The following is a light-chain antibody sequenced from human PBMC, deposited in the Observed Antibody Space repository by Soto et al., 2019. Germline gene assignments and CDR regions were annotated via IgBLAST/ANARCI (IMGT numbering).Light chain of an antibody. CDR1: QSINIY. J-gene: IGKJ2*01. Sequence: IQMTQSPSSLSASVGDSVTVTCRASQSINIYLNWYQQKPGKVPTLLIYGASSLQSGVPSRFTGGGSRTDFTLTISSLQPEDFATYYCQQSYRSPYTFGQGTKLEIK. V-gene: IGKV1-39*01. CDR3: QQSYRSPYT. CDR2: GAS.